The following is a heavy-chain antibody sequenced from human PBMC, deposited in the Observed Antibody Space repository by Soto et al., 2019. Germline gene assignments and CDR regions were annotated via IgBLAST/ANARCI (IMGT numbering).Heavy chain of an antibody. CDR3: ARMSALLTDFDV. CDR2: ITPYNGNT. CDR1: NYLFGAFG. V-gene: IGHV1-18*01. Sequence: QVQLVQSGAEVKNPGASVKVSCQASNYLFGAFGTSWVRQAPGQGLEWMGWITPYNGNTHYAEKFQDRVTMTADKSTTTAHVEVRRLTPDGTSVYFCARMSALLTDFDVWGQGTVVTFAS. J-gene: IGHJ3*01. D-gene: IGHD2-21*02.